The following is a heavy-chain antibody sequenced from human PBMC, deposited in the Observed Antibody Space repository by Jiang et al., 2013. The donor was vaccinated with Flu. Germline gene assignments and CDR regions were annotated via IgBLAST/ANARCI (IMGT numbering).Heavy chain of an antibody. J-gene: IGHJ6*03. CDR1: GFTFSSYA. CDR2: IGGSVGNT. D-gene: IGHD5-12*01. CDR3: AKPGYSGYDFGYYYMDV. V-gene: IGHV3-23*01. Sequence: VQLLESGGGLVQPGGSLRLSCAASGFTFSSYAMSWVRQAPGKGLEWVSAIGGSVGNTFYADSVKGRFTISRDTSKNTLYLQMNSLRAEDTAVYYCAKPGYSGYDFGYYYMDVWGKGTTVTVSS.